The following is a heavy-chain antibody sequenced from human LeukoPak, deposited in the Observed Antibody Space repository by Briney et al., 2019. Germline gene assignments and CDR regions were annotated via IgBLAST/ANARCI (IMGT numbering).Heavy chain of an antibody. V-gene: IGHV3-21*01. Sequence: GGSLRLSGAASGFTFSSYSMTWVRQAPGKGLEWVSSINSGSSHKIYADSVKGRFTISRDNAKNSLYLQMNSLRAEDTAVYYCAREEGAYCSTSSCYSGVDYWGQGTLVTVSS. J-gene: IGHJ4*02. CDR1: GFTFSSYS. D-gene: IGHD2-2*01. CDR3: AREEGAYCSTSSCYSGVDY. CDR2: INSGSSHK.